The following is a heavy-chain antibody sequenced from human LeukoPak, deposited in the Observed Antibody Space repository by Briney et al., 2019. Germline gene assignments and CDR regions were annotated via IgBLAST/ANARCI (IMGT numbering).Heavy chain of an antibody. Sequence: GGSLRLSCAASGFTFSSYSMSWVRQAPGKGLEWVSVINRDGTDIYYADSVKGRFTISRDNSKNTLYLQMNSLRAEDTAVYYCAKASYSSSWLPPLDGMDVWGQGTTVTVSS. CDR2: INRDGTDI. CDR3: AKASYSSSWLPPLDGMDV. J-gene: IGHJ6*02. CDR1: GFTFSSYS. D-gene: IGHD6-13*01. V-gene: IGHV3-23*03.